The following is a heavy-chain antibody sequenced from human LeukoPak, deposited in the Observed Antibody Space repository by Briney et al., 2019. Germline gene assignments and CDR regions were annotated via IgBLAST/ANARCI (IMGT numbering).Heavy chain of an antibody. CDR1: GGSISSYY. Sequence: SETLSLTCTVSGGSISSYYWSWIRQPPGKGLEWIGYIYYSGSTNYNPSLKSRVTISVDTSKNQFSLKLSSVAAADTAVYYCAAEGAVAGYNWFDPWGQGTLVTVSS. V-gene: IGHV4-59*01. CDR3: AAEGAVAGYNWFDP. J-gene: IGHJ5*02. D-gene: IGHD6-19*01. CDR2: IYYSGST.